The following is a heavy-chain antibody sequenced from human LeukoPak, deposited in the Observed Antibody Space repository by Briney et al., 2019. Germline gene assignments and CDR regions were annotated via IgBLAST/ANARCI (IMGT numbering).Heavy chain of an antibody. Sequence: GGSLRLSCAASGFSFTNYWMTWVRQAPRKGLGWVASIKQDGSEKYYVDSLKDRFAISRDNAKTSLYLQMNSLRVEDTAVYYCARVPGRVDAADLWGQGTMVTVSS. D-gene: IGHD2-15*01. J-gene: IGHJ3*01. CDR2: IKQDGSEK. CDR3: ARVPGRVDAADL. V-gene: IGHV3-7*01. CDR1: GFSFTNYW.